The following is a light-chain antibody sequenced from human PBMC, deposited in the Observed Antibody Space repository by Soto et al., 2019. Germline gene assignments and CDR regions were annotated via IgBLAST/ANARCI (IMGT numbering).Light chain of an antibody. CDR1: SSNIGSNT. V-gene: IGLV1-44*01. Sequence: QSVLTQPPSASGTPGQRVTISCSGSSSNIGSNTVNWYQQLPGTAPKLLIYNNYYRPSGVTDRISASKSGTSASLAISGLQSDDEADYYCAAWDDSLNGPVFGGGTKL. J-gene: IGLJ3*02. CDR3: AAWDDSLNGPV. CDR2: NNY.